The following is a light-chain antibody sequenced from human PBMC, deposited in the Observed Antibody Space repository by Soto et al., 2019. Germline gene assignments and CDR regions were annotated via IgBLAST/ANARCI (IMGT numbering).Light chain of an antibody. V-gene: IGLV1-44*01. J-gene: IGLJ2*01. CDR3: ATWDDSVSGQV. CDR2: NYS. CDR1: ESNIGNNA. Sequence: QSVLIQPPSTSVTPGQRVTFSCSGSESNIGNNAVNWYQHLPGAAPKLVIYNYSQRPSGVPDRFSGSRSGTSASLAISGLQSEDEGVYYCATWDDSVSGQVFGGGTKLTVL.